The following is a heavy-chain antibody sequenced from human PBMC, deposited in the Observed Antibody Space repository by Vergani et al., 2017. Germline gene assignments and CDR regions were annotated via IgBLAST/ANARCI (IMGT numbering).Heavy chain of an antibody. Sequence: QVTLKESGPVLVKLTETLTLTCTVSGFSLSNARMGVSWIRQPPGKALEWLAHIFSNDEKSYSTSLKGRLTISKDTSKSQVVLTMTNMDPVDTATYYCARIHVTWAVFWSGPNYDVYCGMDVWSQGTTVTVSS. D-gene: IGHD3-3*01. V-gene: IGHV2-26*01. CDR1: GFSLSNARMG. CDR3: ARIHVTWAVFWSGPNYDVYCGMDV. J-gene: IGHJ6*02. CDR2: IFSNDEK.